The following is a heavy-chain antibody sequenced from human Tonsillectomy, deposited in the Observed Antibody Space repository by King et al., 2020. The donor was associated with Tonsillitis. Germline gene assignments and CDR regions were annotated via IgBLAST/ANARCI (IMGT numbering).Heavy chain of an antibody. D-gene: IGHD2-2*01. CDR3: AREGCSSTSCYGFDY. V-gene: IGHV3-33*08. CDR2: TWFDGSNE. CDR1: GFTFSTYG. J-gene: IGHJ4*02. Sequence: GQLVQSGGGVVQPGRSLRLSCAASGFTFSTYGMHWVRQAPGKGLEWVAVTWFDGSNEYYADSVKGRFTISRDNSRNTVYLQMNSLRAEDTAVYYCAREGCSSTSCYGFDYWGQGTLVTVSS.